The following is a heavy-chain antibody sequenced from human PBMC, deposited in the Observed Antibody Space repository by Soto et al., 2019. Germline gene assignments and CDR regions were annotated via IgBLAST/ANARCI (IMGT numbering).Heavy chain of an antibody. Sequence: QVQLQESGPGLVKPSETLSLTCTVSGGSVSSGTYYWSWIRQPPGKGLEWIGYIYYSGSTNYNPSLQSRVTISIDTSNNQFSLTLRSVTAADTAVYYCARVVYSIGWSHHWGQGTLVTVSS. V-gene: IGHV4-61*01. CDR1: GGSVSSGTYY. J-gene: IGHJ5*02. CDR3: ARVVYSIGWSHH. D-gene: IGHD6-19*01. CDR2: IYYSGST.